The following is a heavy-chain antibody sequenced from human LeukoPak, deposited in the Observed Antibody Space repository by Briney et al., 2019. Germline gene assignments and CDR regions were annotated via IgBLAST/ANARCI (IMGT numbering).Heavy chain of an antibody. CDR3: ARLWRYGSSSS. V-gene: IGHV1-46*01. J-gene: IGHJ5*02. Sequence: ASVKVSCKVSGYTFTSYYMHWVRQAPGQGLEWMGIINPSGGSTSYAQKFQGRVTMTRNTSIGTAYMELSSLRSEDTAVYYCARLWRYGSSSSWGQGTLVTVSS. CDR2: INPSGGST. D-gene: IGHD3-10*01. CDR1: GYTFTSYY.